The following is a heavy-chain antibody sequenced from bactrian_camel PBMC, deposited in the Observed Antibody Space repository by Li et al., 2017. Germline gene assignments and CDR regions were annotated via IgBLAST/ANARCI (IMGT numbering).Heavy chain of an antibody. J-gene: IGHJ6*01. CDR1: EHTNRREV. D-gene: IGHD5*01. Sequence: VQLVESGGGSVQAGGSLRLACAASPSEHTNRREVMGWFRQPPGKEREGVAAIYVRYPAGNSYYADSVKGRFTISLDSAKNTLFLQMNSLKPEDTAVYYCSARGVPSDSLCSPDHWGTDVGYWGPGTQVTVS. CDR3: SARGVPSDSLCSPDHWGTDVGY. V-gene: IGHV3S31*01. CDR2: IYVRYPAGNS.